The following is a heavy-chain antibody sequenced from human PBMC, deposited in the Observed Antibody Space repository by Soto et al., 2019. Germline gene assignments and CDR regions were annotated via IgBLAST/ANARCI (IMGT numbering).Heavy chain of an antibody. CDR3: ARRPAGPGMDV. V-gene: IGHV1-2*02. CDR1: GYRFSDYY. Sequence: QMQLVQSGAAVKKPGASLTVSCEASGYRFSDYYLHWVRLAPGHGLQWMGWMNPKSGGTRYAQEFEGRVTMTRDTSTRTAYLEVSRLTSDDTAVYYCARRPAGPGMDVWGQGTTVIVSS. D-gene: IGHD6-13*01. J-gene: IGHJ6*02. CDR2: MNPKSGGT.